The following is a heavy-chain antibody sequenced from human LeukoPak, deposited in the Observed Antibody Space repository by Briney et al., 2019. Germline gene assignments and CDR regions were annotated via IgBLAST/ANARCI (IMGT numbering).Heavy chain of an antibody. Sequence: GGSLRLSCAASGFTFSSYWMHWVRQAPGKGLVWVSRINSDGRSTSYADSVKGRFTISRDNAKNTLYLQMNSLRAEDTAVYYCAREDYGDYFDYWGQGTLVTVSS. V-gene: IGHV3-74*01. CDR2: INSDGRST. D-gene: IGHD4-17*01. J-gene: IGHJ4*02. CDR3: AREDYGDYFDY. CDR1: GFTFSSYW.